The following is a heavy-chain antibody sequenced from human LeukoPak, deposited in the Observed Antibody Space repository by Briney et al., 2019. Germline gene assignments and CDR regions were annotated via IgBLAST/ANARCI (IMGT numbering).Heavy chain of an antibody. CDR2: IYHSGST. J-gene: IGHJ4*02. Sequence: GSLRLSCAASGFTFSSYAMSWVRQPPGKGLEWIGEIYHSGSTNYNPSLKSRVTISVDTSKKQFSLKLSSVTAADTAVYYCRVDTPFFDYWGQGTLVTVSS. CDR1: GFTFSSYAM. D-gene: IGHD5-18*01. V-gene: IGHV4-4*02. CDR3: RVDTPFFDY.